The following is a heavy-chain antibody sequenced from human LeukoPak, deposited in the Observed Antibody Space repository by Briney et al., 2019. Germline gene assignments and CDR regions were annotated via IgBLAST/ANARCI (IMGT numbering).Heavy chain of an antibody. Sequence: SQTLSLTCTVSGGSISSGGYYWSWIRQHPGKGLEWIGYIYYSGSTYYNPSLKSRVTISVDTSKNQFSLKLSSVTAADTAVYYCASYCSSTSCYASYWYFDLWGRGTLVTVSS. CDR1: GGSISSGGYY. CDR2: IYYSGST. V-gene: IGHV4-31*03. J-gene: IGHJ2*01. D-gene: IGHD2-2*01. CDR3: ASYCSSTSCYASYWYFDL.